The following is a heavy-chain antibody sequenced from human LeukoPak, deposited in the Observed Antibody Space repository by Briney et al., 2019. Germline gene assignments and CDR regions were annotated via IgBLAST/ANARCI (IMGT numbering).Heavy chain of an antibody. CDR1: GGSFSGYY. CDR2: INHSGST. V-gene: IGHV4-34*01. CDR3: ARSSRITMTVDY. J-gene: IGHJ4*02. D-gene: IGHD3-22*01. Sequence: SETLSLTCAVYGGSFSGYYWSWIRQPPGKGLEWIGEINHSGSTNYNPSLKSRVTTSVDTSKNQFSLKLSSVTAADTAVYYCARSSRITMTVDYWGQGTLVTVSS.